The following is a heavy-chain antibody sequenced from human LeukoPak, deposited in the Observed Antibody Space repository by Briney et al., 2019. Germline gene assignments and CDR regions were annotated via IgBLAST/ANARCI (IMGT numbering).Heavy chain of an antibody. J-gene: IGHJ4*02. Sequence: SETLSLTCAVYGGSFSGYYWSWIRQPPGKGLEWIGEINHSGSTNYNPSLKSRVTISVDTSKNQFSLKLSSVTAADTAVYYCARGIAAAGRFDYWGQGTLVTVSS. V-gene: IGHV4-34*01. CDR3: ARGIAAAGRFDY. CDR1: GGSFSGYY. D-gene: IGHD6-13*01. CDR2: INHSGST.